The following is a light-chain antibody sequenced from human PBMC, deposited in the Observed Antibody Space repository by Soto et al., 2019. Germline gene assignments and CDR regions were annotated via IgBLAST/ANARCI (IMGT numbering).Light chain of an antibody. Sequence: EMVMTQSPATLSVSLGERATLSCRASQSVRTKLVWYQQKPGQAPRLLIDGASTRATGIPARFSGSGYGTEFILTISNLQSEDFAVYYCQQHDQGWTFGQGTKVEIK. CDR2: GAS. J-gene: IGKJ1*01. CDR1: QSVRTK. CDR3: QQHDQGWT. V-gene: IGKV3-15*01.